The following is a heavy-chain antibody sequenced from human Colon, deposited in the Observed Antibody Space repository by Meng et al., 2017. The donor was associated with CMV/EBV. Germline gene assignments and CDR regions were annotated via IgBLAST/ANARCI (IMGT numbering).Heavy chain of an antibody. CDR2: IKQDGSEK. D-gene: IGHD2-2*01. V-gene: IGHV3-7*01. CDR1: GFTFSNYC. J-gene: IGHJ5*02. Sequence: GGSLRLSCAASGFTSGFTFSNYCMSWVRQAPGKGLEWVANIKQDGSEKHYVDSVKGRFTISRDNAKNLLYLQMNSLRADDTAVYYCARRSVVIPAATPFDPWGQGTLVTVSS. CDR3: ARRSVVIPAATPFDP.